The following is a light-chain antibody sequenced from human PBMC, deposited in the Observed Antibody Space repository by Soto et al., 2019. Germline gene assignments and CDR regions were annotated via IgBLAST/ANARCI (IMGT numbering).Light chain of an antibody. Sequence: QSPGTLSLSPGERATLSCRASQTVSTNYLAWYQQKPGQAPRLLIYGASSRATGIPDRFSGSGSGTDFILTISRLEPEDFAVYYCQQYGSSPRTFGQGTKLEIK. J-gene: IGKJ2*01. CDR3: QQYGSSPRT. CDR2: GAS. CDR1: QTVSTNY. V-gene: IGKV3-20*01.